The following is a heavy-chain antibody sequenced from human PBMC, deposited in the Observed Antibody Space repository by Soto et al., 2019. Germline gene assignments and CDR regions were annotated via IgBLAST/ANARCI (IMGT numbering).Heavy chain of an antibody. Sequence: APVKVSCKASGYTFTNYAMHLGRQAPGQRLEWMGWINAGNGNTKYSQKFQGRVTITRDTSASTAYMELSSLRSEDTAVYYCARDLYPKNFDPWGQGTLVTVSS. CDR1: GYTFTNYA. J-gene: IGHJ5*02. CDR2: INAGNGNT. CDR3: ARDLYPKNFDP. D-gene: IGHD2-2*02. V-gene: IGHV1-3*01.